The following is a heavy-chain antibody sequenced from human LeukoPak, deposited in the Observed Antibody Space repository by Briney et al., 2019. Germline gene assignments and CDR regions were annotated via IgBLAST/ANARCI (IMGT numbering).Heavy chain of an antibody. CDR1: GFTFSSYS. CDR2: ISGSGGST. CDR3: AEMETHQLHGDFDY. D-gene: IGHD1-1*01. V-gene: IGHV3-23*01. Sequence: PGGSLRLSCAASGFTFSSYSMNWVRQAPGKGLEWVSAISGSGGSTYYADSVKGRFTISRDNSKNTLYLQMNSLRAEDTAVYYCAEMETHQLHGDFDYWGQGTLVTVSS. J-gene: IGHJ4*02.